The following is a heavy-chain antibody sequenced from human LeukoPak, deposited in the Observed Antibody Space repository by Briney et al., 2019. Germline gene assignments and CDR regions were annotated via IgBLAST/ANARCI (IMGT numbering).Heavy chain of an antibody. V-gene: IGHV3-64*01. CDR2: ISSNGGST. CDR3: ARGANRFITRYYFDY. CDR1: GFTFSSYA. Sequence: GGSLRLSCAASGFTFSSYAMHWVRQAPGKGLEYVSAISSNGGSTYYANSVKGRFTISRDNSKNTLYLQMGSLRAEDMAVYYCARGANRFITRYYFDYWGQGTLVTVSS. J-gene: IGHJ4*02. D-gene: IGHD4/OR15-4a*01.